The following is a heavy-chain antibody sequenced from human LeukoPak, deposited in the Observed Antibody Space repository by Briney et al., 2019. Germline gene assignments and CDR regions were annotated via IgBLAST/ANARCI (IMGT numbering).Heavy chain of an antibody. Sequence: SETLTLTCTASGCTISSYYRSWIRQPPGKGLEWIGYIYYSGSTNYNPSLKSRVTISVDTSKNQFSLKLSSVTAADTAVYYCARQRNRYGFPSDYWGQGTLVTVSS. D-gene: IGHD5-18*01. CDR1: GCTISSYY. CDR3: ARQRNRYGFPSDY. V-gene: IGHV4-59*08. CDR2: IYYSGST. J-gene: IGHJ4*02.